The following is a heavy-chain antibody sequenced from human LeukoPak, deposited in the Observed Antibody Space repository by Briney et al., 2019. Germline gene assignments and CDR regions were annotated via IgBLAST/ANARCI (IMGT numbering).Heavy chain of an antibody. V-gene: IGHV3-23*01. CDR1: GFIFSSYA. D-gene: IGHD3-22*01. CDR3: AKSQGPYYYDSSGYYFDY. CDR2: ISGSGGST. J-gene: IGHJ4*02. Sequence: GGSLRLSCAASGFIFSSYAMSWVRQAPGKGLEWVSAISGSGGSTYYADSVKGRFTISRDNSKNTLYLQMNSLRAEDTAVYYCAKSQGPYYYDSSGYYFDYWGQGTLVTVSS.